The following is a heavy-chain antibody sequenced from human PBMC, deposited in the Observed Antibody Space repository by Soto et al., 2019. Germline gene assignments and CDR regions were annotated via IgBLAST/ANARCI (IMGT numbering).Heavy chain of an antibody. CDR3: ARGDYYDSSGMGGYFDY. CDR2: ISSSSSYI. Sequence: PGGSLRLSCAASGFTFSSYSMNWFRQSPGKGLEWVSSISSSSSYIYYADSVKGRFTISRDNAKNSLYLQMSSLRAEDTAVYYCARGDYYDSSGMGGYFDYWGQGTLVTVSS. V-gene: IGHV3-21*01. J-gene: IGHJ4*02. D-gene: IGHD3-22*01. CDR1: GFTFSSYS.